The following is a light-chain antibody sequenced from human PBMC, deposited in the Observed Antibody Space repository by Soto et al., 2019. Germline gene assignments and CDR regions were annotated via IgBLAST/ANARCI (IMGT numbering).Light chain of an antibody. CDR1: QSVSSN. Sequence: EIVMTQSPATLSVSPGERATLSCRASQSVSSNLAWYQQKPGEAPRRLIFGATTRAAGLAARFSGSGSGKELRLNSRREHSEYLAVYYCQQDNTWHTFGQGTKVEIK. CDR3: QQDNTWHT. CDR2: GAT. J-gene: IGKJ2*01. V-gene: IGKV3-15*01.